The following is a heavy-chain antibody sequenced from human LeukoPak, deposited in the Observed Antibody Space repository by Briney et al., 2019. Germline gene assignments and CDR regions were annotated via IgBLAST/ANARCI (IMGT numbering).Heavy chain of an antibody. D-gene: IGHD3-22*01. V-gene: IGHV3-53*01. CDR2: IYSGGST. Sequence: GGSLRLSCAASGFTVSSNYMSWVRQAPGKGLEWVSVIYSGGSTYYADSVKGRFTISRENSKTTLYLQMDSLRAEDTAVYYCAREVDYYDSSGYYSSRYFQHWGQGTLVTVSS. CDR1: GFTVSSNY. J-gene: IGHJ1*01. CDR3: AREVDYYDSSGYYSSRYFQH.